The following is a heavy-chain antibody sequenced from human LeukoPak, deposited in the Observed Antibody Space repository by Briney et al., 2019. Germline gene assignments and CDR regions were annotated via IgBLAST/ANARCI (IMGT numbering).Heavy chain of an antibody. Sequence: GGSLRLSCAASGFTFSSYAMHWVRQAPGKGLEWVAVISYDGSNKYYADSVKGRFTISRDNSKNTLYLQMNSLRAEDTAVYYCAREGEYSGSYRECYFEYWGQGILVTVSS. D-gene: IGHD1-26*01. CDR2: ISYDGSNK. V-gene: IGHV3-30*04. J-gene: IGHJ4*02. CDR3: AREGEYSGSYRECYFEY. CDR1: GFTFSSYA.